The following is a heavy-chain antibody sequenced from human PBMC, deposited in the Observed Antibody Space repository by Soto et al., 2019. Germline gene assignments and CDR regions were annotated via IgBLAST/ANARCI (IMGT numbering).Heavy chain of an antibody. CDR1: GFTFSSFG. CDR2: IWYDGSKK. J-gene: IGHJ6*02. D-gene: IGHD3-3*01. V-gene: IGHV3-33*01. Sequence: QVQVVESGGGVVQPGRSLRLSCGASGFTFSSFGMHWVRQAPGKGLEWVSLIWYDGSKKSYGDSVKGRFTISRDNSRNTVYLQMNSLRADDMAVYYCARDASYYSLWSGYYPSRNGMDVWGQGTTVTVSS. CDR3: ARDASYYSLWSGYYPSRNGMDV.